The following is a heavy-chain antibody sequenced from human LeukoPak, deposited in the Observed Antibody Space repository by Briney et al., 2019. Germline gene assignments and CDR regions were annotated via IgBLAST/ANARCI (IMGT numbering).Heavy chain of an antibody. Sequence: SVKVSCKAFGGTFSSYATSWVRQAPGQGLEWMGGIIAIFGTANYAQKFQGRVTITADESTSTVYMELSSLRSVDTAVYYCARTPGKSYGPTVVYYMDVWGKGTTVTIS. J-gene: IGHJ6*03. CDR1: GGTFSSYA. CDR3: ARTPGKSYGPTVVYYMDV. D-gene: IGHD5-18*01. CDR2: IIAIFGTA. V-gene: IGHV1-69*01.